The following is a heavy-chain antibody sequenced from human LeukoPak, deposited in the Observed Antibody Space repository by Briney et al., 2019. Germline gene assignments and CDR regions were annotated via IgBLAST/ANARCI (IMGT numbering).Heavy chain of an antibody. CDR3: ARHKVFHHMDI. J-gene: IGHJ6*03. D-gene: IGHD2-21*01. Sequence: SQTLSLTCTVSGDSISSGDYYWSWIRQPAGKGLEWIGRISSSGSTNYNPSLKSRVTMSVDTSKNQFSLKLSSVTAADTAVYYCARHKVFHHMDIWGKGTTATISS. CDR2: ISSSGST. V-gene: IGHV4-61*02. CDR1: GDSISSGDYY.